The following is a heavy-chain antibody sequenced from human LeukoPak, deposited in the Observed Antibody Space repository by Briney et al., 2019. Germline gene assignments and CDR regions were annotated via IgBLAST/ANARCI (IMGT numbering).Heavy chain of an antibody. J-gene: IGHJ4*02. Sequence: SETLSLTCTVSGGSISSYYWSWIRQPAGKGLEWIGRIYTSGSTSYNPSLKSRVTMSVDTSKNQFSLKLSSVTAADTAVYYCASQYSSSWYLSKYFDYWGQGTLVTVSS. D-gene: IGHD6-13*01. CDR1: GGSISSYY. CDR2: IYTSGST. CDR3: ASQYSSSWYLSKYFDY. V-gene: IGHV4-4*07.